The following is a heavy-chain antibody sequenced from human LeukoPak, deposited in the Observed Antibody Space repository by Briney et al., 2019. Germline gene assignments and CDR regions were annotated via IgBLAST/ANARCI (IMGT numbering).Heavy chain of an antibody. CDR2: ISAYNGNT. D-gene: IGHD3-22*01. V-gene: IGHV1-18*01. Sequence: ASVKVSCKASGYTFTSYGISWVRQAPGQGLEWMGWISAYNGNTNYAQKLQGRVTMTRNTSISTAYMELSSLRSEDTAVYYCARQCPGVYYDSSHPWFDPWGQGTLVTVSS. CDR3: ARQCPGVYYDSSHPWFDP. J-gene: IGHJ5*02. CDR1: GYTFTSYG.